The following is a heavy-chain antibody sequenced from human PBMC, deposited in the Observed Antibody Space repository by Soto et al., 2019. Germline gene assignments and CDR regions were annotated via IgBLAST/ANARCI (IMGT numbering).Heavy chain of an antibody. J-gene: IGHJ6*02. CDR3: ARQDGDIARGYGMDV. V-gene: IGHV5-51*01. Sequence: PGESLKISCKGAGYSFTSYWIGWVRQMPGKGLEWMGIIYPGDSDTRYSPSFQGQVTISADKSISTAYLQWSSLKASDTAMYYCARQDGDIARGYGMDVWGQGTTVTVSS. CDR2: IYPGDSDT. CDR1: GYSFTSYW. D-gene: IGHD2-15*01.